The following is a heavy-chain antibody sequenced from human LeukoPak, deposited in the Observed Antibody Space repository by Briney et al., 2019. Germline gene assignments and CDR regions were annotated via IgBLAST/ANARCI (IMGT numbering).Heavy chain of an antibody. CDR2: IWFDGSNI. V-gene: IGHV3-33*01. CDR3: ARDSLPMAVTGPFDH. CDR1: GFDFSTYG. Sequence: GGSLRLSCVASGFDFSTYGMHWVRQAPGKGLEGVTSIWFDGSNIHYADSVKGRVIISRDNSKSALYLQMNSLRVDDTAIYYCARDSLPMAVTGPFDHWGQGALVTVSS. D-gene: IGHD6-19*01. J-gene: IGHJ4*02.